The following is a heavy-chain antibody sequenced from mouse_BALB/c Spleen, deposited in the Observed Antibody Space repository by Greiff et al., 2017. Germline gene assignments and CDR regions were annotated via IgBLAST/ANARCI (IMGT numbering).Heavy chain of an antibody. Sequence: VQLQQSGAELVRPGTSVKVSCKASGYAFTNYLIEWVKQRPGQGLEWIGVINPGSGGTNYNEKFKGKATLTADKSSSTAYIQLSSLTSDDSAVYFCARSGDYFDYWGQGTTLTVSS. D-gene: IGHD3-1*01. CDR2: INPGSGGT. J-gene: IGHJ2*01. V-gene: IGHV1-54*01. CDR3: ARSGDYFDY. CDR1: GYAFTNYL.